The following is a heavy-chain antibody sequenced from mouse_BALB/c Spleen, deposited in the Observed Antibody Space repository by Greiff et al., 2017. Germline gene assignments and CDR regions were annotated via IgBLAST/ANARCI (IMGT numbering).Heavy chain of an antibody. J-gene: IGHJ3*01. V-gene: IGHV5-12-2*01. CDR3: ARHAGYGGAWFAY. CDR1: GFTFSSYT. D-gene: IGHD2-2*01. CDR2: ISNGGGST. Sequence: EVKLVESGGGLVQPGGSLKLSCAASGFTFSSYTMSWVRQTPEKRLEWVAYISNGGGSTYYPDTVKGRFTISRDNAKNTLYLQMSSLKSEDTAMYYCARHAGYGGAWFAYGGQGTLVTVSA.